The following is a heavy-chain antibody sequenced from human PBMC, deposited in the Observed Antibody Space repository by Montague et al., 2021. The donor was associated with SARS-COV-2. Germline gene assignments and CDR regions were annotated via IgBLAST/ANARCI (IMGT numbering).Heavy chain of an antibody. V-gene: IGHV1-24*01. CDR2: FDPEDGET. Sequence: SVKVSCKVSGYTLTELSMHWVRQAPGKGLEWMGGFDPEDGETIYAQKFQGRVTMTEDTPTDTAYMELSSLRSEDTAVYYCVSGSAIFGVVIMSRGNGGYYFDYWGQGTLVTVSS. CDR1: GYTLTELS. D-gene: IGHD3-3*01. CDR3: VSGSAIFGVVIMSRGNGGYYFDY. J-gene: IGHJ4*02.